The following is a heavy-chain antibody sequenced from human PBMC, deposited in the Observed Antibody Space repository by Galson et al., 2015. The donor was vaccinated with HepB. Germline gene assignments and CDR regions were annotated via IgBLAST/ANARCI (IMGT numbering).Heavy chain of an antibody. CDR3: ARRNGNYWFDP. V-gene: IGHV7-4-1*02. D-gene: IGHD5-24*01. Sequence: VTVSCKASGYTFTSYGMNWVRQAPGQGLEWMGWINTNSGNPTYAQGFTGRFVFSLDTSVSTAYLQISSLKAEDTAMYYCARRNGNYWFDPWGQGTLVTVSS. J-gene: IGHJ5*02. CDR1: GYTFTSYG. CDR2: INTNSGNP.